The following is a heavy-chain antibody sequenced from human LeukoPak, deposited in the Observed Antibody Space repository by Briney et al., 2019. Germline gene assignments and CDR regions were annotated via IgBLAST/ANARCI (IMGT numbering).Heavy chain of an antibody. Sequence: PGGSLRLSCASPGFTFGSYAMSWVRKAPGKGLEWVSAISGSGGSTYYADSVKGRFTISRDNSKNTLYLQMNSLRAEDTAVYYCAKDLDIVVVPARYFDYWGQGTLVTVSS. CDR2: ISGSGGST. V-gene: IGHV3-23*01. D-gene: IGHD2-2*03. CDR3: AKDLDIVVVPARYFDY. J-gene: IGHJ4*02. CDR1: GFTFGSYA.